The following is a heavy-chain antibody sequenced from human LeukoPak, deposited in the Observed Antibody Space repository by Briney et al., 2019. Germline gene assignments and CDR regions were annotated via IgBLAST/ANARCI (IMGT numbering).Heavy chain of an antibody. CDR3: ARELYGSGSYYRPYYFDY. J-gene: IGHJ4*02. D-gene: IGHD3-10*01. CDR2: IKQDGSEK. Sequence: PGGSLRLSCAASGFTFSSYWMSWVRQAPGKGLEWVANIKQDGSEKYYVDSVKGRFTISRDNAKNSLYLQMNSLRAEDTAVYYCARELYGSGSYYRPYYFDYWGQGTLVTVSS. CDR1: GFTFSSYW. V-gene: IGHV3-7*01.